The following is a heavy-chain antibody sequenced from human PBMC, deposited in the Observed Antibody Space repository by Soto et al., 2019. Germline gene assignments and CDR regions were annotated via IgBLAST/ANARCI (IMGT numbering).Heavy chain of an antibody. V-gene: IGHV4-59*01. Sequence: SDTLSLTCTFSGVSIISYYWSWIRQPPGKGLEWIGYIYYSGSTNYNPSLKSRVTISVDTSKTQFSLKLSSVTAADTAVYYCARDCSGGSCSDAFDIWGQGTMVT. D-gene: IGHD2-15*01. CDR3: ARDCSGGSCSDAFDI. CDR1: GVSIISYY. CDR2: IYYSGST. J-gene: IGHJ3*02.